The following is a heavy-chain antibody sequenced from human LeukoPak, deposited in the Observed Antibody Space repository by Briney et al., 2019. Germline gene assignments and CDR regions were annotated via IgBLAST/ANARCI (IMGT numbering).Heavy chain of an antibody. Sequence: SETLSLTCTVSGGSISSYYWSWIRQPPGKGLEWIGYIYYSGSTYYNPSLKSRVTISVDTSKNQFSLKLSSVTAADTAVYYCARETQLGMAYWGQGTLVTVSS. V-gene: IGHV4-59*12. J-gene: IGHJ4*02. CDR2: IYYSGST. D-gene: IGHD7-27*01. CDR1: GGSISSYY. CDR3: ARETQLGMAY.